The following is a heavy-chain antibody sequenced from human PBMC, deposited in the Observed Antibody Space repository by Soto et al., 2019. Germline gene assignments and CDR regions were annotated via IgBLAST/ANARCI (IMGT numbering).Heavy chain of an antibody. J-gene: IGHJ1*01. Sequence: GGSLRLSCAASGFTFDDYTMHWVRQAPGKGLEWVSLISWDGGSTYYADSVKGRFTNTRENSKNSLFLQMNSLRTEDTALYYCAKGQGYSSGWYSEYFQHWGQGTLVTVSS. CDR2: ISWDGGST. V-gene: IGHV3-43*01. CDR3: AKGQGYSSGWYSEYFQH. CDR1: GFTFDDYT. D-gene: IGHD6-19*01.